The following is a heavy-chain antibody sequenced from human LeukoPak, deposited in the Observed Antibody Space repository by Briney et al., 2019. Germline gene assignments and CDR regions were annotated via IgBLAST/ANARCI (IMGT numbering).Heavy chain of an antibody. D-gene: IGHD3-22*01. CDR2: IKSKTDGGTT. CDR1: GFTSSNAW. Sequence: GGSLRLSCAASGFTSSNAWMSWVRQAPGKGLEWVGRIKSKTDGGTTDYAAPVKGRFTISRDDSKNTLYLQMNSLKTEDTAVYYCTTGHYYDSSGPDYWGQGTLVTVSS. V-gene: IGHV3-15*01. CDR3: TTGHYYDSSGPDY. J-gene: IGHJ4*02.